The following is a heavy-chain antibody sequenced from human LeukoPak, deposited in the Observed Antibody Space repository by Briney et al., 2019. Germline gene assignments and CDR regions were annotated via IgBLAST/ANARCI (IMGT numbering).Heavy chain of an antibody. Sequence: SQTLSLTCAVYGGSFSGYYWSWIRQPPGKGPELIGEINHSGSTNYNPSLKSRVTISVDTSKNQFSLKLSSVTAADAAVYYCARGVFVVVPAAMAYYYYMDVWGKGTTVTVSS. CDR1: GGSFSGYY. V-gene: IGHV4-34*01. J-gene: IGHJ6*03. D-gene: IGHD2-2*01. CDR2: INHSGST. CDR3: ARGVFVVVPAAMAYYYYMDV.